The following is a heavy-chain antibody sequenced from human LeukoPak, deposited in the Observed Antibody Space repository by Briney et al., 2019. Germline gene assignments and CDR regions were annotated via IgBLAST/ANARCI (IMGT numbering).Heavy chain of an antibody. V-gene: IGHV3-30-3*01. CDR1: GFTFSSYA. J-gene: IGHJ4*02. Sequence: GGSLRLSCAASGFTFSSYAMSWVRQAPGKGLEWVAVISYDGSNKYYADSVKGRFTISRDNSKNTLYLQMNSLRAEDTAVYYCARGKRLFDYWGQGTLVTVSS. CDR3: ARGKRLFDY. CDR2: ISYDGSNK.